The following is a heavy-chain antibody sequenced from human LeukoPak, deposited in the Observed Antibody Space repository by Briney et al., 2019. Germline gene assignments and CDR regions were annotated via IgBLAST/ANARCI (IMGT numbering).Heavy chain of an antibody. Sequence: PGGSLRLSCAASGFTFSSYGMHWVRQAPGKGLEWVAVISYDGSNKYYADSVKGRFTISRDNSKNTLYLQMNSLRAEDTAVYYCAKDGSTMIVVVSDYWGQGTLVTVSS. CDR1: GFTFSSYG. D-gene: IGHD3-22*01. V-gene: IGHV3-30*18. CDR2: ISYDGSNK. CDR3: AKDGSTMIVVVSDY. J-gene: IGHJ4*02.